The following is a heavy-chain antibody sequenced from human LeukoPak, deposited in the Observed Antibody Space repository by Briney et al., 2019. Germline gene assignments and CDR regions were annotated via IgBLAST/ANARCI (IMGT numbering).Heavy chain of an antibody. Sequence: PSQTLSLTCTVSGGSISSGSYYWSWIRQPAGKGLEWIGRIYSSGSTNYNPSLKSRVTISLDTSKNQFSLNLSSVTAADTAVYYCARADYSSSWSHDYYYMDVWGKGTTVTVSS. CDR2: IYSSGST. CDR3: ARADYSSSWSHDYYYMDV. CDR1: GGSISSGSYY. J-gene: IGHJ6*03. V-gene: IGHV4-61*02. D-gene: IGHD6-13*01.